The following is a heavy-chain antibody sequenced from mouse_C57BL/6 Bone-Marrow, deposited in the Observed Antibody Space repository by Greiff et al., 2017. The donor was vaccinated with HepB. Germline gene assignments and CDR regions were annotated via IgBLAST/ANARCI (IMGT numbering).Heavy chain of an antibody. D-gene: IGHD2-4*01. V-gene: IGHV1-64*01. Sequence: QVQLQQPGAELVKPGASVKLSCKASGYTFTSYWMHWVKQRPGQGLEWIGMIHPNSGSTKYNEKFKSKATLTVDKSSSTAYMQLSSLPSEDSAVYDCARSKMDYDGCYAMDYWGQGTSVTVSS. CDR1: GYTFTSYW. CDR3: ARSKMDYDGCYAMDY. CDR2: IHPNSGST. J-gene: IGHJ4*01.